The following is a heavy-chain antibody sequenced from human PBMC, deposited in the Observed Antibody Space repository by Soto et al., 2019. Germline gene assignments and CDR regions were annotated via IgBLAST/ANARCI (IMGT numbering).Heavy chain of an antibody. CDR3: ATDQGGYSSSWWKYYFDY. V-gene: IGHV1-24*01. CDR2: FDPEDGET. J-gene: IGHJ4*02. CDR1: GYTLTELS. D-gene: IGHD6-13*01. Sequence: QVPLVQSGAEVKKPGASVKVSCKVSGYTLTELSMHWVRQAPGKGLEWMGGFDPEDGETIYAQKFQGRVTMTEDTSTDTAYMELSSLRSEDTAVYYCATDQGGYSSSWWKYYFDYWGQGTLVTVSS.